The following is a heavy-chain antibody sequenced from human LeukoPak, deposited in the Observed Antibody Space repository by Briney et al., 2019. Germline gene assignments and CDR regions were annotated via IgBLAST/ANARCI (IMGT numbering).Heavy chain of an antibody. CDR2: INNSGST. D-gene: IGHD3-16*02. V-gene: IGHV4-34*01. CDR3: ARGSEEYDYVWGSYRYSPWFDP. Sequence: RASETLSLTCGVYGGSFSGYYWSWIRQPPGKGLEWIGEINNSGSTNSNPSLKSRVTISVDTSKNQFSLKLNSVTAADTAVCYCARGSEEYDYVWGSYRYSPWFDPWGQGTLVTVSS. CDR1: GGSFSGYY. J-gene: IGHJ5*02.